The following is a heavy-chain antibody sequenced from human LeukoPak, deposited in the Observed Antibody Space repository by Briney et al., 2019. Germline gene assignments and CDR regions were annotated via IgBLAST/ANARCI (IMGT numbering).Heavy chain of an antibody. CDR1: GFTFSSYS. J-gene: IGHJ4*02. V-gene: IGHV3-48*01. Sequence: GGSLRLSCAASGFTFSSYSMNWVRQAPGKGLEWVSYISSSSSTIYYADSVKGRFTISRDNAKNSLYLQMNSLRAEDTAVYYCARDLTGTYRSPGGYWGQGTLVTVSS. CDR3: ARDLTGTYRSPGGY. D-gene: IGHD4-23*01. CDR2: ISSSSSTI.